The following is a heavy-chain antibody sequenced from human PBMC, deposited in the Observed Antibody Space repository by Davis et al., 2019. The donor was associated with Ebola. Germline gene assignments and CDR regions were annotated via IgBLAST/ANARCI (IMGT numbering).Heavy chain of an antibody. D-gene: IGHD3-16*02. V-gene: IGHV4-59*01. CDR3: ARVTYDYVWGSYRYTPGAFDI. Sequence: SETLSLTCTVSGGSISSYYWSWIRQPPGKGLEWIGDIYYSGSTYYNPSLKSRVTISVDTSKNQFSLKLSSVTAADTAVYYCARVTYDYVWGSYRYTPGAFDIWGQGTMVTVSS. CDR2: IYYSGST. J-gene: IGHJ3*02. CDR1: GGSISSYY.